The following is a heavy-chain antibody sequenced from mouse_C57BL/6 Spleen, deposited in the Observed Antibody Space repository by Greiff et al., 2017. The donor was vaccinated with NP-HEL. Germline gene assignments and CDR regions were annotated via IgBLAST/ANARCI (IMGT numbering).Heavy chain of an antibody. CDR1: GYTFTDYY. CDR2: INPYNGGT. CDR3: ARTITTVVAPYYFDY. Sequence: EVQLQESGPVLVKPGASVKMSCKASGYTFTDYYMNWVKQSHGKSLEWIGVINPYNGGTSFNQKFKGKATLTVDKYSSTAYMELNSLTSEDSAVYYCARTITTVVAPYYFDYWGQGTTLTVSS. J-gene: IGHJ2*01. D-gene: IGHD1-1*01. V-gene: IGHV1-19*01.